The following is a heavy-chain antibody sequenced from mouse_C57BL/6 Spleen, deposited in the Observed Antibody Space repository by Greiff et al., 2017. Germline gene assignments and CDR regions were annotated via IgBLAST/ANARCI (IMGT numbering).Heavy chain of an antibody. CDR3: ARSYDYGTAWFAY. CDR1: GYTFTSYW. Sequence: QVQLQQPGAELVKPGASVKMSCKASGYTFTSYWITWVKQRPGQGLEWIGDIYPGSGSTNYNEKFKSKATLTVDTSSSTAYMQLSSLTSEDSAVYYCARSYDYGTAWFAYWGQGTLVTVSA. D-gene: IGHD2-4*01. CDR2: IYPGSGST. V-gene: IGHV1-55*01. J-gene: IGHJ3*01.